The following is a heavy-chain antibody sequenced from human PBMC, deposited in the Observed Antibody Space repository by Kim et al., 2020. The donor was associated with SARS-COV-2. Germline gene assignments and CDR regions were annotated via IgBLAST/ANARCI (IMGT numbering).Heavy chain of an antibody. CDR1: GFSISSGYY. CDR3: ATLPAYDSGSYYPDY. V-gene: IGHV4-38-2*02. J-gene: IGHJ4*01. D-gene: IGHD3-10*01. Sequence: SETLSLTCIVSGFSISSGYYWGWIRQPPGKGLEWIATLYHSGSTYYNPSLNSRVTISEDTSKNQFSLRLSSVTAADTAIYYCATLPAYDSGSYYPDYWG. CDR2: LYHSGST.